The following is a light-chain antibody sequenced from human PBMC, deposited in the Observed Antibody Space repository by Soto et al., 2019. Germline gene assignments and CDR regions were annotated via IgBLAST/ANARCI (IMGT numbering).Light chain of an antibody. CDR3: GSWDSSLSAYV. J-gene: IGLJ1*01. V-gene: IGLV1-51*01. CDR1: SSNIGGNS. Sequence: QSVLTQPPSVSAAPGQKVTISCSRSSSNIGGNSVSWYHQLPGTAPKLLIYDDNKRPSGIPDRFSGSKSGTSATLGITGFQTGDEADYYCGSWDSSLSAYVFGTGTKVTAL. CDR2: DDN.